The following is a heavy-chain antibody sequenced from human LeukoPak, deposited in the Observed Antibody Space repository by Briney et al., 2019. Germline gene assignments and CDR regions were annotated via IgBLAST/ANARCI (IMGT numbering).Heavy chain of an antibody. J-gene: IGHJ4*02. Sequence: KPSETLSLTCAVSGYSISSGYYWGWLRQSPGKGVVGIGNIYHSGSTYKNPALKSRVTISLDTSKNQFSLKLSSVTAADTAMYYCARLSGAPVRHPIYHFDYWGQGTLVAVSS. CDR3: ARLSGAPVRHPIYHFDY. V-gene: IGHV4-38-2*01. D-gene: IGHD2-2*02. CDR2: IYHSGST. CDR1: GYSISSGYY.